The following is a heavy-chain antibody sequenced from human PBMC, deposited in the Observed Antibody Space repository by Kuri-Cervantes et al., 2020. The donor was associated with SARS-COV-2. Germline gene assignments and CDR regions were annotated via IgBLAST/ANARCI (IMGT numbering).Heavy chain of an antibody. V-gene: IGHV4-61*08. J-gene: IGHJ6*02. CDR2: IYYSGST. Sequence: SETLSLTCTVSGGSISSGGYYWSWIRQHPGKGLEWIGYIYYSGSTNYNPSLRSRVTISLDTSQHQLSLKLSSVTAADTAVYYCARGLGYFDWLPNRYYFYGMDVWGQGTTVTVSS. CDR1: GGSISSGGYY. CDR3: ARGLGYFDWLPNRYYFYGMDV. D-gene: IGHD3-9*01.